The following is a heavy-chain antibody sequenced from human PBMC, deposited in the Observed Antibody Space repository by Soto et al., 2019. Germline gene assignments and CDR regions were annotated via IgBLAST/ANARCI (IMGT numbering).Heavy chain of an antibody. J-gene: IGHJ4*02. CDR3: ARDGRYCSGGSCYSLLYYFDY. CDR2: INAGNGNT. Sequence: ASVKVSCKASGYTFTSYAMHWVRQAPGQRLEWMGWINAGNGNTKYSQKFQGRVTITRDTSASTAYMELSSLRSEDTAVYYCARDGRYCSGGSCYSLLYYFDYWGQGTLVTVSS. CDR1: GYTFTSYA. V-gene: IGHV1-3*01. D-gene: IGHD2-15*01.